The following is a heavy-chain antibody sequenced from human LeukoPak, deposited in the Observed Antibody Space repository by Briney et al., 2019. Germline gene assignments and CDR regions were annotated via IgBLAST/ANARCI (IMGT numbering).Heavy chain of an antibody. V-gene: IGHV4-34*01. J-gene: IGHJ4*02. Sequence: SETLSLTCAVYGGSFSGYYWSWIRQPPGKGLEWIGEINHSGSTNYNPSLKSRVTISIDTSTNQFSLKLSSVTAADTAVYYCARDGYGDYALSGDYWGQGTLVTVSS. CDR3: ARDGYGDYALSGDY. CDR1: GGSFSGYY. CDR2: INHSGST. D-gene: IGHD4-17*01.